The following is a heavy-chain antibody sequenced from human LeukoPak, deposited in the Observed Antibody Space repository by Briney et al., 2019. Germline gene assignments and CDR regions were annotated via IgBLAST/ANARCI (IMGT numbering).Heavy chain of an antibody. V-gene: IGHV3-23*01. Sequence: GGSLRLSGAASGFTFSSSAMRWVRQAPGKGLEWVSDISGSGGDTYYADSVKGRFTISRDNSKNTLYLHMNSLRAEDTAVYYCAKDYYDRSGPGGYFDYWGQGTLVTVSS. D-gene: IGHD3-22*01. CDR2: ISGSGGDT. CDR1: GFTFSSSA. CDR3: AKDYYDRSGPGGYFDY. J-gene: IGHJ4*02.